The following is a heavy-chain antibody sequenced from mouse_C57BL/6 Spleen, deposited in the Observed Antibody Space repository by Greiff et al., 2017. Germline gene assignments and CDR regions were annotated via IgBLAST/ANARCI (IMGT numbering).Heavy chain of an antibody. Sequence: QVQLKQPGAELVKPGASVKMSCKASGYTFTSYWITWVKQRPGQGLEWIGDIYPGSGSTNYTEKFKGKATLTGDTSSSTAYMQLSSLTSEDSAVYYCARFYEGDAMDYWGQGTTVTGSS. D-gene: IGHD2-3*01. V-gene: IGHV1-55*01. CDR3: ARFYEGDAMDY. CDR2: IYPGSGST. J-gene: IGHJ4*01. CDR1: GYTFTSYW.